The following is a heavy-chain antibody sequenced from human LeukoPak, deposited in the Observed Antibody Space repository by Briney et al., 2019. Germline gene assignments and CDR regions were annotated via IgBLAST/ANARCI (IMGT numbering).Heavy chain of an antibody. CDR3: ARGGNGYSGTDAFDI. J-gene: IGHJ3*02. CDR2: ISSSSSYI. V-gene: IGHV3-21*01. D-gene: IGHD5-24*01. CDR1: GFTFSSYS. Sequence: GGSLSLSCAASGFTFSSYSMNWVRQAPGKGLEWVSSISSSSSYIYYADSVKGRFTISRDNAKNSLYLQMNSLRAEDTAVYYCARGGNGYSGTDAFDIWGQGTMVTVSS.